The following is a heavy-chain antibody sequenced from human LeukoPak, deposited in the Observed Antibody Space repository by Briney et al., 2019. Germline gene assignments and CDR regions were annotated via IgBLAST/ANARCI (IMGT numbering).Heavy chain of an antibody. CDR1: GGSLSSGDYY. V-gene: IGHV4-30-4*02. CDR2: IYYSGST. D-gene: IGHD3-22*01. CDR3: ARLYYYDSCGLDY. Sequence: SETLSLTCTVSGGSLSSGDYYWSWIRQPPGKGLEWIGYIYYSGSTYYNPSLKSRVTISVDTSKNQFSLKLSSFTAADTAVYYCARLYYYDSCGLDYWGQGTLVTVSS. J-gene: IGHJ4*02.